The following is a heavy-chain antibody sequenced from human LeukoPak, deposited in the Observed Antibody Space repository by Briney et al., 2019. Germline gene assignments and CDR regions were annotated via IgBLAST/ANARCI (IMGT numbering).Heavy chain of an antibody. J-gene: IGHJ3*02. CDR1: GYTFTSYG. D-gene: IGHD3-3*01. CDR3: ARGGAPEYYDFWSGYPLDAFDI. Sequence: ASVKVSCKASGYTFTSYGISWVRQAPGQGLEWMGWISAYNGNTNYAQKLQGRVTMTTDTSTSTAYMELRSLRSDDTAVYYCARGGAPEYYDFWSGYPLDAFDIWGQGTMVTVSS. CDR2: ISAYNGNT. V-gene: IGHV1-18*01.